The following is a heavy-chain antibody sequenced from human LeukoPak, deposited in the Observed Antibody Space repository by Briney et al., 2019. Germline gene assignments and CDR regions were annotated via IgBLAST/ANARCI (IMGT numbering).Heavy chain of an antibody. J-gene: IGHJ6*02. D-gene: IGHD4-17*01. CDR3: AKHQLIYGASLIDV. CDR2: ILACGATT. V-gene: IGHV3-23*01. CDR1: AFSSSNYA. Sequence: GESLRLSCAPSAFSSSNYAMRWVSQPPEEGLECDSTILACGATTYYADSVRGRFTISTDNANNTLYLQINSLRAEDTAVYFCAKHQLIYGASLIDVLGQGTTVTVSS.